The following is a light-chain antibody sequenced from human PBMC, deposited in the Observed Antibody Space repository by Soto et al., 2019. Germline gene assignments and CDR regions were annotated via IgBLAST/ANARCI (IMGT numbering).Light chain of an antibody. CDR1: QSVRSN. CDR3: QQYNNWPLT. V-gene: IGKV3-15*01. J-gene: IGKJ1*01. Sequence: TRCPGNLSLSPWEIATLSGRASQSVRSNLAWYQQKPGQAPRLLIYAASTRATGLPARFSGSGSGTEFTLTISSLQSEDFAVYSCQQYNNWPLTFGQGTKVDIK. CDR2: AAS.